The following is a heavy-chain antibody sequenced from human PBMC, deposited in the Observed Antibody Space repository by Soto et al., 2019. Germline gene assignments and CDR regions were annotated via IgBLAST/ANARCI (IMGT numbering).Heavy chain of an antibody. D-gene: IGHD3-3*01. CDR2: INSDGSST. CDR1: GFTFGSSW. V-gene: IGHV3-74*03. CDR3: TSFGMANY. J-gene: IGHJ4*02. Sequence: GGSLRLSCAASGFTFGSSWMHWVRQAPGKGLVWVSRINSDGSSTKYADSVKGRFTISRDNAKNTLHLQMDSLRAEDTALYYCTSFGMANYWGQGIRVTVSS.